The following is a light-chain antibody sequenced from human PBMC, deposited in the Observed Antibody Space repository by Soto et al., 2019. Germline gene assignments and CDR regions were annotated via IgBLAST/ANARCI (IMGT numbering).Light chain of an antibody. CDR2: AAS. J-gene: IGKJ5*01. CDR1: QSISIY. Sequence: DIQMTQSPSSLSASVGDRVTITCRASQSISIYLNWYQQKPGKAPKLLMYAASSLQSGVPSRFTGSGSWTDFPLTIDSLQPEDSATYYCQQTYTTPSTTFGQGTRLEIK. V-gene: IGKV1-39*01. CDR3: QQTYTTPSTT.